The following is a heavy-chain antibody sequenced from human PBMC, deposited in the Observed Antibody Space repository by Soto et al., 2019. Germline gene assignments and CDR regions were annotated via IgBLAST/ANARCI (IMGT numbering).Heavy chain of an antibody. J-gene: IGHJ4*02. CDR1: GFTVSNNY. CDR3: ATQRGGGGY. D-gene: IGHD6-25*01. CDR2: IYSGGYT. V-gene: IGHV3-53*01. Sequence: EVQLVESGGGLIQPGGSLRLSCAVSGFTVSNNYMSWVRQAPGKGLEGVSVIYSGGYTAYGDSVKGRFTISRDNSKNTQNLQRKSLGAADPALYYCATQRGGGGYWGQGTLVTVSS.